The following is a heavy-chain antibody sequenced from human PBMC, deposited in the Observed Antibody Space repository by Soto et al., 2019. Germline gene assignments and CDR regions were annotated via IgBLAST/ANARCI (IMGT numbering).Heavy chain of an antibody. CDR3: ARAREDSSGWFDY. D-gene: IGHD6-19*01. V-gene: IGHV1-2*02. CDR2: INPKSGGT. J-gene: IGHJ4*02. CDR1: GYIFSDNY. Sequence: QVQLVQSGAEVKQPGASMKVSCKASGYIFSDNYIHWVRQAPGQGVEWMAWINPKSGGTNYARKFQGRVTLTRDTSISTAYMDLSRLTSDDTAVYYCARAREDSSGWFDYWGQGTLVTVSS.